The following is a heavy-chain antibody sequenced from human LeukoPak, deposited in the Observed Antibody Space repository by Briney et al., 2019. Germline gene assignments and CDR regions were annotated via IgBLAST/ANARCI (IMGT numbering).Heavy chain of an antibody. D-gene: IGHD3-22*01. CDR1: GYTFTGYY. CDR2: INPNSGGT. Sequence: GASVKVSCKASGYTFTGYYMHWVRQAPGQGLEWMGWINPNSGGTNYAQKFQGRVTMTRDTSNSTAYMELSRLRSDDTAVYYCARRDRRYYDSSGYYLAVPTDYWGQGTLVTVSS. J-gene: IGHJ4*02. CDR3: ARRDRRYYDSSGYYLAVPTDY. V-gene: IGHV1-2*02.